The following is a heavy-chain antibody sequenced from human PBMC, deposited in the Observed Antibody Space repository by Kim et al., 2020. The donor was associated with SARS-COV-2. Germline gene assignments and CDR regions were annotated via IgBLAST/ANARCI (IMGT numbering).Heavy chain of an antibody. Sequence: GGSLRLSCAASGFTFSDYYMSWIRQAPGKGLEWVSYISSSSYTNYADSVKGRFTISRDNAKNSLYLQMNSLRAEDTAVYYCARDPLRGADGDYWGQGTLVTVSS. V-gene: IGHV3-11*05. CDR1: GFTFSDYY. CDR3: ARDPLRGADGDY. CDR2: ISSSSYT. D-gene: IGHD1-26*01. J-gene: IGHJ4*02.